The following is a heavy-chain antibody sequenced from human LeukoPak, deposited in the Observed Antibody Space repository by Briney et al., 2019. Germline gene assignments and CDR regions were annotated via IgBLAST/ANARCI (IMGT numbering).Heavy chain of an antibody. D-gene: IGHD3-10*01. CDR3: ASNGSGSYYYYYMDV. CDR1: GYTFTGYY. V-gene: IGHV1-2*02. Sequence: ASVKVSCKASGYTFTGYYMHWVRQAPGQGLEWMGWINPNSGGTNYAQKFQGRVTMTRDTSISTACMELSRLRSDDTAVYYCASNGSGSYYYYYMDVWGKGTTVTVSS. J-gene: IGHJ6*03. CDR2: INPNSGGT.